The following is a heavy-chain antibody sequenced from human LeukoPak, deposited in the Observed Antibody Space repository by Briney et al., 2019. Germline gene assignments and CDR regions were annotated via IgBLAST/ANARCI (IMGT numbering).Heavy chain of an antibody. CDR2: INPNSGGT. Sequence: ASVKVSCKASGYTFTGYYMHWVRQAPGQGLEWMGWINPNSGGTNYAQKFQGRVTMTRDTSISTAYMELSRLRSDDTAVYYCARDLIDPYYDSSGYYYVTVDAFDIWGQGTMVTVSS. CDR1: GYTFTGYY. V-gene: IGHV1-2*02. J-gene: IGHJ3*02. D-gene: IGHD3-22*01. CDR3: ARDLIDPYYDSSGYYYVTVDAFDI.